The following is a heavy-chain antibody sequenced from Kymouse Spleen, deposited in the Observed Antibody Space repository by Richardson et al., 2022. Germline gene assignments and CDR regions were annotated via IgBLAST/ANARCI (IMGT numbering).Heavy chain of an antibody. CDR3: AREKLWFGEFYYGMDV. D-gene: IGHD3-10*01. J-gene: IGHJ6*02. Sequence: EVQLVESGGGLVQPGGSLRLSCAASGFTFSSYSMNWVRQAPGKGLEWVSYISSSSSTIYYADSVKGRFTISRDNAKNSLYLQMNSLRDEDTAVYYCAREKLWFGEFYYGMDVWGQGTTVTVSS. CDR2: ISSSSSTI. V-gene: IGHV3-48*02. CDR1: GFTFSSYS.